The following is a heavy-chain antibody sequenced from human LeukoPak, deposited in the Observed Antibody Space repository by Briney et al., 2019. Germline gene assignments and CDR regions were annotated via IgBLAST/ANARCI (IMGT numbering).Heavy chain of an antibody. D-gene: IGHD1-1*01. Sequence: PSQTLSLTCTVSGGSISSGGYYWSWHRQHPGRGLEGVGYIYYSGSTYYNPSLKSRVTISVDTSKNQFSLKLSSVTAADTAVYYCARGWDTAGTGWFDPWGQGTLVTVSS. V-gene: IGHV4-31*03. CDR1: GGSISSGGYY. CDR2: IYYSGST. J-gene: IGHJ5*02. CDR3: ARGWDTAGTGWFDP.